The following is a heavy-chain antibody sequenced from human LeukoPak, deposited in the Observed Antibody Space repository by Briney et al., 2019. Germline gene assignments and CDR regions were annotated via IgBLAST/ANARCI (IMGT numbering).Heavy chain of an antibody. CDR1: GFTFSSYA. Sequence: GGSLRLSCAASGFTFSSYAMSWVRQAPGKGLEWVSLISGDGGSTYYADSVKGRFTISRDNSKNSLYLQMNSLRTEDTALYYCAKDPYYYDSSGYYYPDYWGQGTLVTVSS. V-gene: IGHV3-43*02. J-gene: IGHJ4*02. CDR2: ISGDGGST. CDR3: AKDPYYYDSSGYYYPDY. D-gene: IGHD3-22*01.